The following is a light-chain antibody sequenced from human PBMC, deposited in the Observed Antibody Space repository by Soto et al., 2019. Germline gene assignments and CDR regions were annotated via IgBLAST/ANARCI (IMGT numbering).Light chain of an antibody. CDR3: QQYNNWPIT. J-gene: IGKJ5*01. CDR1: QTASST. Sequence: VVMTQSPATLSMSPGETGTIYCRASQTASSTLAWYQQKPGQAPRLLIYGASTRATGIPARFSGSGSATEFTLTISSLQSEDFAVYYCQQYNNWPITLGQGTRLVI. CDR2: GAS. V-gene: IGKV3-15*01.